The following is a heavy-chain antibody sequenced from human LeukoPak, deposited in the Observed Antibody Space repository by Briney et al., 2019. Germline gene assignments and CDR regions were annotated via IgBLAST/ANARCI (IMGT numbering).Heavy chain of an antibody. D-gene: IGHD3-3*01. CDR2: IKQDRSEK. V-gene: IGHV3-7*01. Sequence: GGSLRLSCAASGFTFTNYWMSWVRQAPGKGLELVANIKQDRSEKYYVDSVKGRFTISRDNAKHSLYLQMKSLRAEDTAVYYCARLREIPVFGVVTKSTSYFDYWGQGTLVTVSS. J-gene: IGHJ4*02. CDR3: ARLREIPVFGVVTKSTSYFDY. CDR1: GFTFTNYW.